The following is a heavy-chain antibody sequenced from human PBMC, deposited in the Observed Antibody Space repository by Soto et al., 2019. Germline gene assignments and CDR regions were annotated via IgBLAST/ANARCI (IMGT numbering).Heavy chain of an antibody. CDR3: AGEMATVPAFDL. CDR1: GCTFTGYY. J-gene: IGHJ3*01. V-gene: IGHV1-2*02. D-gene: IGHD4-4*01. CDR2: INPYSGDT. Sequence: ASVKVSCNASGCTFTGYYMHWVRQAPGQGLEWMGWINPYSGDTNYSQKFQGRVTMTRDTSISTAYMELSRLRSDDTAVYYCAGEMATVPAFDLWGQGTMVTVSS.